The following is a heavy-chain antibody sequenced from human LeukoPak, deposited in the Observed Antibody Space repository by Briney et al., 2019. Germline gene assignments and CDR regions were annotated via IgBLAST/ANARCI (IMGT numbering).Heavy chain of an antibody. CDR1: GFTFSDYY. D-gene: IGHD1-26*01. CDR2: ISSSGSTI. V-gene: IGHV3-11*04. Sequence: GGSLRLSCAASGFTFSDYYMSWIRQAPGKGLEWVSYISSSGSTIYYADSVKGRFTISRDNAKNSLYLQMNSLRAEDTAVYYCARDGVGGVSLYYYYYYYMDVWGKGTTVTVSS. J-gene: IGHJ6*03. CDR3: ARDGVGGVSLYYYYYYYMDV.